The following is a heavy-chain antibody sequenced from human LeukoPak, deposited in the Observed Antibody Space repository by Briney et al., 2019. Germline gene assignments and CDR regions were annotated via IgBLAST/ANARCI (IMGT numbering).Heavy chain of an antibody. V-gene: IGHV4-34*01. Sequence: SETLSLTCAVYGGSFSGYYWSWIRQPPGKGLEWIGEINHSGSTNYNPSLKSRVTISVDTSKNQFSLKLSSVTAADTAVYYCARLLVRGVIHWFDPWGQGTLVTVSS. CDR1: GGSFSGYY. D-gene: IGHD3-10*01. CDR2: INHSGST. CDR3: ARLLVRGVIHWFDP. J-gene: IGHJ5*02.